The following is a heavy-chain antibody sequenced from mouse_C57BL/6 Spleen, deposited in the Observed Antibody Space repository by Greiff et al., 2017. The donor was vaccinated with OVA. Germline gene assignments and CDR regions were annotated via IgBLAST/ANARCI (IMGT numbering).Heavy chain of an antibody. Sequence: EVQRVESGGDLVKPGGSLKLSCAASGFAFSSYGMSWVRQTPDKRLEWVATISSGGSYTYYPDSVKGRFTISRDNAKNTLYLQMSSLKSEDTAMYYCANYYGSLHWYFDVWGTGTTVTVSS. CDR2: ISSGGSYT. CDR3: ANYYGSLHWYFDV. V-gene: IGHV5-6*01. CDR1: GFAFSSYG. D-gene: IGHD1-1*01. J-gene: IGHJ1*03.